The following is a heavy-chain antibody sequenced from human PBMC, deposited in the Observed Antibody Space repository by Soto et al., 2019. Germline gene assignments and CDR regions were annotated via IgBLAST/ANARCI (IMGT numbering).Heavy chain of an antibody. CDR2: ISSSSSTI. V-gene: IGHV3-48*01. CDR3: AFGEASRYYYYGMDV. J-gene: IGHJ6*02. CDR1: GLTFSSYS. Sequence: EVQLVESGGGLVQRGGSLRLSCAASGLTFSSYSMNWVRQAPGKGLEWVSYISSSSSTIYYADSVKGRFTISRDNAKNSLYLQINSLRAEDTAVYYCAFGEASRYYYYGMDVWGQGTTVTVSS. D-gene: IGHD2-21*01.